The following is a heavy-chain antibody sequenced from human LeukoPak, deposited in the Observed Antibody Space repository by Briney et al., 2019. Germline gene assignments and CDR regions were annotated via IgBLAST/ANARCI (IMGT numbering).Heavy chain of an antibody. CDR3: VKDTDQNTGETAIVSLGDY. D-gene: IGHD3-9*01. CDR1: GFTFSTYA. J-gene: IGHJ4*02. V-gene: IGHV3-23*01. CDR2: ISGSGGSR. Sequence: PGGSLTLSCVGSGFTFSTYAMNWVRQAPGKGLEWVSAISGSGGSRYYADSVKGRFTISRENPKNTLNLQMNSLRVEDTAIYYCVKDTDQNTGETAIVSLGDYWGQGTLATVSS.